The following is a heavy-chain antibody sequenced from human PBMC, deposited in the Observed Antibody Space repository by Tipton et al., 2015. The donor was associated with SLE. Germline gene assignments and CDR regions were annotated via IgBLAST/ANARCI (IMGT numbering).Heavy chain of an antibody. Sequence: LRLSCTVSGGSIRSSYWTWIRQPAGKGLEWIGRIYTSGSTKYNPSLKSRVTMSVDTSKKQFSLKLRSVTAADTAVYYCARDGYCSGTSCFDAFDIWGQGTMVTVSS. CDR2: IYTSGST. CDR1: GGSIRSSY. J-gene: IGHJ3*02. D-gene: IGHD2-2*01. CDR3: ARDGYCSGTSCFDAFDI. V-gene: IGHV4-4*07.